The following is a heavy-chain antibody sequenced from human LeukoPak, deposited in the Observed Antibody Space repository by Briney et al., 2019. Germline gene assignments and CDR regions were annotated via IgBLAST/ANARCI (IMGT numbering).Heavy chain of an antibody. CDR3: ARVGYDSSGYYLHDY. J-gene: IGHJ4*02. V-gene: IGHV1-18*01. D-gene: IGHD3-22*01. CDR1: GYTCTSYG. Sequence: ASVKVSCKASGYTCTSYGISWVRQAPGQGLEWMGWISAYNGNTNYAQKLQGRVTMTTDTSTRTAYMELRSLRSEDTAVYYCARVGYDSSGYYLHDYWGQGTLVTVSS. CDR2: ISAYNGNT.